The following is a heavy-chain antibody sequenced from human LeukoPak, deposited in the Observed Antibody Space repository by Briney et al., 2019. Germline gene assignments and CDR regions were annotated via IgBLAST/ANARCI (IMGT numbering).Heavy chain of an antibody. Sequence: PGGSLRLSCAASGFTVSSNYMSWVRQAPGKGLEWVSVIYSGGSTYYADSVKGRFTISRDNSKNTLYLQMNSLRAEDTAVYYCASYCSSTSCYSPIDYWGQGTLVTVSS. J-gene: IGHJ4*02. CDR1: GFTVSSNY. D-gene: IGHD2-2*02. CDR3: ASYCSSTSCYSPIDY. V-gene: IGHV3-66*01. CDR2: IYSGGST.